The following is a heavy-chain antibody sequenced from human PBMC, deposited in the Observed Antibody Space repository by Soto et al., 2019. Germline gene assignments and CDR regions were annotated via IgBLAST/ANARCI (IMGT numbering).Heavy chain of an antibody. CDR3: ARHIAVPRTRGFDY. CDR1: GGSITTNW. CDR2: IYHSGTT. D-gene: IGHD6-19*01. J-gene: IGHJ4*02. V-gene: IGHV4-4*02. Sequence: QVPLQESGPGLVKPSGTLSLTCAVSGGSITTNWWSCVRQPPGKGLEWIGEIYHSGTTNYNPSLRGRVTISVDKSNNHFSLNLNPVTAADSAIYYCARHIAVPRTRGFDYWGQGNLVTVSS.